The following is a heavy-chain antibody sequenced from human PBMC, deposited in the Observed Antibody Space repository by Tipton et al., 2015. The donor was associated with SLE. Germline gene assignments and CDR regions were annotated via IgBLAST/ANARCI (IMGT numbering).Heavy chain of an antibody. CDR3: ARELQQLVAFDI. J-gene: IGHJ3*02. CDR1: GYSISSGYY. D-gene: IGHD6-6*01. Sequence: TLSLTCTVSGYSISSGYYWGWIRQPPGKGLEWIGSIYHSGSTYSNPSLKSRVTISVDTSKNQFSLRLSSVTAADTAVYYCARELQQLVAFDIWGQGTMVTVSS. CDR2: IYHSGST. V-gene: IGHV4-38-2*02.